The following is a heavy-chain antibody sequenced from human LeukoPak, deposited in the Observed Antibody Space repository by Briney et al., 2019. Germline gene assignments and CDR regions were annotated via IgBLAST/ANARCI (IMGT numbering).Heavy chain of an antibody. D-gene: IGHD2-15*01. CDR1: GFTFSGFW. CDR3: TRNGRSLDY. J-gene: IGHJ4*02. V-gene: IGHV3-7*01. Sequence: AEGSLRLSCAASGFTFSGFWMSWVRQAPGKGLEWVANIKVDGSEKNYVDSVRGRFTISRDNAKNSLYLQMNSLRAEDTAVYYCTRNGRSLDYWGQGTLVTVSS. CDR2: IKVDGSEK.